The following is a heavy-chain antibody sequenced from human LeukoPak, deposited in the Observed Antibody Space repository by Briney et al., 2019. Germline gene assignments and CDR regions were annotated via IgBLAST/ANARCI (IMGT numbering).Heavy chain of an antibody. CDR3: ATLYSGYDFKLDY. V-gene: IGHV1-24*01. CDR1: GYTLTELS. J-gene: IGHJ4*02. D-gene: IGHD5-12*01. CDR2: FDPEDGET. Sequence: ASVTVSCKVSGYTLTELSMHWVRQAPGKGLEWMGGFDPEDGETIYAQKFQGRVTMTEDTSTDTAYMELSSLRSEDTAVYYCATLYSGYDFKLDYWGQGTLVTVSS.